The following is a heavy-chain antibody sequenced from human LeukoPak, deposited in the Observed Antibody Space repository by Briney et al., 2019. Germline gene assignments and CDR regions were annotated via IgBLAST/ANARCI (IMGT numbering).Heavy chain of an antibody. J-gene: IGHJ5*02. V-gene: IGHV6-1*01. CDR1: GDSVSSNSAG. Sequence: SQTLSLTCAIFGDSVSSNSAGWSWIRQSPSRGLEWLGRTYYRSKWYIDYAVSVQSLITINPDTSKNQFSLQLNSVTPEDTAVYYCARGGLVGSDRGWFGPWGQGTLVTVSS. CDR3: ARGGLVGSDRGWFGP. CDR2: TYYRSKWYI. D-gene: IGHD2-15*01.